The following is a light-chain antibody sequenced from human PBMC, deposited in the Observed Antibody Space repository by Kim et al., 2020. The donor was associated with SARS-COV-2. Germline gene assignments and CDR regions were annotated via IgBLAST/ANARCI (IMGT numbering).Light chain of an antibody. CDR3: QQYDNWPQT. CDR2: GAS. CDR1: QDVAKS. Sequence: SPGARTSLSCRASQDVAKSLAWYQQRPGQTPRLHIYGASTRATGIPVRFSGSGSGTEFTLTISSLQSEDFAVYYCQQYDNWPQTFGQGTKMDIK. J-gene: IGKJ1*01. V-gene: IGKV3-15*01.